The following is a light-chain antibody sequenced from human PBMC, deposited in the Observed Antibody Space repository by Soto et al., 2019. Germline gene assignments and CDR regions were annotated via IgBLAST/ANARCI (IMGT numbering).Light chain of an antibody. CDR1: QGISVY. J-gene: IGKJ4*01. CDR2: SAS. CDR3: QKYNSAPLT. V-gene: IGKV1-27*01. Sequence: DIQMTQSPCSLSASLGDRVTITCRASQGISVYLAWFQQKPGKVPKLLIYSASTLQSGVPSRFSGSGSGTDFTLTISSPQPEDFATYYCQKYNSAPLTFGGGTKVEIK.